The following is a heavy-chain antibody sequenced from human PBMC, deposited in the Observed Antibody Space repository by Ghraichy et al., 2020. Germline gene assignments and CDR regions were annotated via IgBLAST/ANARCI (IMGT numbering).Heavy chain of an antibody. Sequence: SETLSLTCAVYGGSFSGYYWSWIRQPPGKGLEWIGEINHSGSTNYNPSLKSRVTISVDTSKNQFSLKLSSVTAADTAVYYCARGRGHYYYYGMDVWGQGTTVTVSS. CDR3: ARGRGHYYYYGMDV. CDR1: GGSFSGYY. V-gene: IGHV4-34*01. J-gene: IGHJ6*02. CDR2: INHSGST.